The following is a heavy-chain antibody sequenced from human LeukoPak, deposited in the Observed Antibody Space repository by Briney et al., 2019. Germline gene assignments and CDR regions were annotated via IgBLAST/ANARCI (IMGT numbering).Heavy chain of an antibody. J-gene: IGHJ5*02. D-gene: IGHD3-10*01. Sequence: SVKVSCKASGGTFSSYAISWVRQAPGQGLEWMGGIIPIFGTANYAQKFQGRVTITADKSTSTAYMELSSLRSEDTAAYYCARVLGAGSYYWFDPWGQGTLVTVSS. CDR3: ARVLGAGSYYWFDP. CDR1: GGTFSSYA. CDR2: IIPIFGTA. V-gene: IGHV1-69*06.